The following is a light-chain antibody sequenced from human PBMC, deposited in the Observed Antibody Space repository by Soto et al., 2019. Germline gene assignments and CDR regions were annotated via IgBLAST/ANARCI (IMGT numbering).Light chain of an antibody. CDR2: KAS. V-gene: IGKV1-5*03. Sequence: DIQMTQSPSTLSASVGDRVTITCRASQSISSWLAWYQQKPGKAPKLLIYKASSLESGVPSRFSGSGSGTEFTLTISSLQPDDSATYYCQQSNSDSHTFGQGTMLEIK. CDR3: QQSNSDSHT. CDR1: QSISSW. J-gene: IGKJ2*01.